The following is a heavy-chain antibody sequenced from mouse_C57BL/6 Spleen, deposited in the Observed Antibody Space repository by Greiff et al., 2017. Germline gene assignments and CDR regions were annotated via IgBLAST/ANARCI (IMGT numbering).Heavy chain of an antibody. CDR3: ARYGGVGGYFDV. V-gene: IGHV1-39*01. Sequence: VQLKESGPELVKPGASVKISCKASGYSFTDYNMNWVKQSNGKSLEWNGVINPNDGTTSYNQKFKGKATLTVDQSSSTAYVQLNSLTSEDSAVYYCARYGGVGGYFDVWGTGTTVTVSS. CDR1: GYSFTDYN. J-gene: IGHJ1*03. CDR2: INPNDGTT. D-gene: IGHD1-1*01.